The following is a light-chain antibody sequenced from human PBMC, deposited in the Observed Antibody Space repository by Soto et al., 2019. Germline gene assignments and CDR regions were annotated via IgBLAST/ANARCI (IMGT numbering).Light chain of an antibody. Sequence: DLQMTQSPSSLSASVGDRVTITCRASQNIKNSVNWYQQTLGKAPRFLIYGASTLQSGVPSRFSGSGSGTDFTLTISSLQPEDFGTYFCQQTYTTPRTFGQGTKVEIK. CDR1: QNIKNS. V-gene: IGKV1-39*01. CDR2: GAS. J-gene: IGKJ1*01. CDR3: QQTYTTPRT.